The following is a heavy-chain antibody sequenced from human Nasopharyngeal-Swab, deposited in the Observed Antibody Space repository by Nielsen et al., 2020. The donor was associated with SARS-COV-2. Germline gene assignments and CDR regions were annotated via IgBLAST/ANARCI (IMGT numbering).Heavy chain of an antibody. J-gene: IGHJ5*02. Sequence: ASVKVSCKASGYTFTGYYMHWVRQAPGQGLEWMGRINPNSGGTNYAQKFQGRVTMTRDTSTSTVYMELSSLRSEDTAVYYCARTEGSHCGGDCYSNWFDPWGQGTLVTVSS. D-gene: IGHD2-21*02. CDR1: GYTFTGYY. CDR2: INPNSGGT. CDR3: ARTEGSHCGGDCYSNWFDP. V-gene: IGHV1-2*06.